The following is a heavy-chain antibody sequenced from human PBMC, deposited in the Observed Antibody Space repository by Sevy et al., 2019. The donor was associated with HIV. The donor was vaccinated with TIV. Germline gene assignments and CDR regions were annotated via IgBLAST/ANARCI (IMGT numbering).Heavy chain of an antibody. CDR1: GGSISSYY. D-gene: IGHD3-22*01. CDR2: IYYSGST. Sequence: SETLSLTCTVSGGSISSYYWSWIRQPPGKGLEWIGYIYYSGSTNYNPSLKSRVTISVDTSKNQFSLKLISVTAADTAVYYCARSYKNYDSSGYYYDYWGQGTLVTVSS. CDR3: ARSYKNYDSSGYYYDY. J-gene: IGHJ4*02. V-gene: IGHV4-59*01.